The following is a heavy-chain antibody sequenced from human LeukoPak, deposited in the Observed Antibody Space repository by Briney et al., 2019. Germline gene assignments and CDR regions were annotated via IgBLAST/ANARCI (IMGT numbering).Heavy chain of an antibody. J-gene: IGHJ5*02. V-gene: IGHV4-59*01. CDR1: GGSISSYY. CDR2: IFYSGST. Sequence: PSETLSLTCTVSGGSISSYYWSWIRQPPGKGLEWIGYIFYSGSTHYNPSLKSRVTISVDTSKNQFSLKLSSVTAADTAVYYCARDLTGYSSGWHWFDPWGQGTLVTVSS. D-gene: IGHD6-19*01. CDR3: ARDLTGYSSGWHWFDP.